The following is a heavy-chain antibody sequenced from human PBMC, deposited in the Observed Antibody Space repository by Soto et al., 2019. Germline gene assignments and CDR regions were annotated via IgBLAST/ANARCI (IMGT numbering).Heavy chain of an antibody. Sequence: ASETLSLTCTVSGGSISSGGYYWSWIRQHPGKGLEWIGYIYYSGSTYYNPSLKSRVTISVDTSKNQFSLKLSSVTAADTAVYYCARTLYYYGSGPAGYWGQGTLVTVSS. CDR1: GGSISSGGYY. J-gene: IGHJ4*02. CDR3: ARTLYYYGSGPAGY. V-gene: IGHV4-31*03. CDR2: IYYSGST. D-gene: IGHD3-10*01.